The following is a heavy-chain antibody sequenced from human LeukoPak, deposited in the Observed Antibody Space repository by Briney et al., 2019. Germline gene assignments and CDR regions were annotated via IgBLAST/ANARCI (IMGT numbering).Heavy chain of an antibody. J-gene: IGHJ4*02. D-gene: IGHD3-10*01. CDR2: VTDDGYST. V-gene: IGHV3-23*01. CDR3: AKFPLLWFGELFDY. Sequence: GGSLRLSCAASGFTFNNYAMAWVRQAPGKGLEWVSAVTDDGYSTYYADSVKGRFTISRDNSKSTLYLQMNSLRADDTAIYYCAKFPLLWFGELFDYWGQGTLVTVSS. CDR1: GFTFNNYA.